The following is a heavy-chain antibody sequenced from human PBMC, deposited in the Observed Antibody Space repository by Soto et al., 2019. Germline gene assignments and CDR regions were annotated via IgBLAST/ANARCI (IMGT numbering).Heavy chain of an antibody. CDR1: EFTFSTYA. CDR2: ISGSGGSA. V-gene: IGHV3-23*01. D-gene: IGHD6-13*01. J-gene: IGHJ4*02. Sequence: EMQLLESGGGLVQPGGSMRLSCAASEFTFSTYAMSWVRQAPGKGLEWVSIISGSGGSAQYADSVKGRFTISRDSSKNTLYLQMNGLRAEDTAVYYCAKDLSSSWHYFDYWGQGTLVTVSS. CDR3: AKDLSSSWHYFDY.